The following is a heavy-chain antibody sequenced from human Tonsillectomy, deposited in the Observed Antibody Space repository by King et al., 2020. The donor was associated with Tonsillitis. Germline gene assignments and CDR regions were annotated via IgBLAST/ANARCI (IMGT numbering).Heavy chain of an antibody. CDR1: GGSISSSSYY. CDR3: ARLEERSYYYYYGMDV. CDR2: IYYSGST. V-gene: IGHV4-39*01. J-gene: IGHJ6*02. Sequence: QLQESGPGLVKPSETLSLTCTVSGGSISSSSYYWGWIRQPPGKGLEWIGSIYYSGSTYYNPSLKSRVTISVDTSKNQFSLKLSSVTAADTAVYYCARLEERSYYYYYGMDVWGQGTTVTVSS. D-gene: IGHD1-26*01.